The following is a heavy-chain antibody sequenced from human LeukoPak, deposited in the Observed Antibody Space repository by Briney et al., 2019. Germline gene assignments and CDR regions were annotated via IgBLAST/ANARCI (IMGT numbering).Heavy chain of an antibody. V-gene: IGHV3-48*03. CDR2: ISSSGSTI. Sequence: PGGSLRLSCAASGFTFSSYEMNWVRQASGKGLEWVSYISSSGSTIYYADSVKGRFTISRDNAKNSLYLQMNSLRAEDTAVYYCARDSPGYSSGWYSLAPFDYWGQGTLSPSPQ. D-gene: IGHD6-19*01. CDR1: GFTFSSYE. CDR3: ARDSPGYSSGWYSLAPFDY. J-gene: IGHJ4*02.